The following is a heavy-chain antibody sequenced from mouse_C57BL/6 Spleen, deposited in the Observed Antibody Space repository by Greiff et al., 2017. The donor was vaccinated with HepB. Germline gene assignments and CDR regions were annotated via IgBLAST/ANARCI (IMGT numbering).Heavy chain of an antibody. Sequence: QVQLQQPGAELVKPGASVKLSCKASGYTFTSYWMHWVKQRPGQGLEWIGMIHPNSGSTNYNEKFKSKATLTVDKSSRTAYMQLSSLTSADSAVYYCARFITTVPYAMDYWGQGPSVTVSS. CDR1: GYTFTSYW. CDR3: ARFITTVPYAMDY. D-gene: IGHD1-1*01. V-gene: IGHV1-64*01. J-gene: IGHJ4*01. CDR2: IHPNSGST.